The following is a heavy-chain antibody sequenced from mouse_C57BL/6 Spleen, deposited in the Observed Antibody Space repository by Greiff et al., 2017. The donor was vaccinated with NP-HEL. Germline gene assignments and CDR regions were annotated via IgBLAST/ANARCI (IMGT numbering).Heavy chain of an antibody. CDR2: RRWKHENYAT. V-gene: IGHV6-3*01. J-gene: IGHJ2*01. Sequence: EEPGGGLVQPGGSMKLSCVASGGTVRKEGRNGGSQAQEKGREGGEERRWKHENYATHYAESVKGRFTISRDDSKSSVYLQMNNLRAEDTGIYYCTLITTVVTFDYWGQGTTLTVSS. D-gene: IGHD1-1*01. CDR1: GGTVRKEG. CDR3: TLITTVVTFDY.